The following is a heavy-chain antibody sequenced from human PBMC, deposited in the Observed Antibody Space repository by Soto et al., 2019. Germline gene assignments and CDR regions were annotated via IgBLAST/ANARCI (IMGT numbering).Heavy chain of an antibody. J-gene: IGHJ4*02. CDR2: FRAGGDDGTT. CDR1: GFTFSSYS. V-gene: IGHV3-23*01. D-gene: IGHD3-10*01. Sequence: GGSLRLSCVASGFTFSSYSMSWVRQAPGKGLEWVSGFRAGGDDGTTYYADSVKGRFTISRDNSKNTLFLQMNSLRAEDTAIYYCAKKVNSGSGSQYFDYFGQGTLVTVS. CDR3: AKKVNSGSGSQYFDY.